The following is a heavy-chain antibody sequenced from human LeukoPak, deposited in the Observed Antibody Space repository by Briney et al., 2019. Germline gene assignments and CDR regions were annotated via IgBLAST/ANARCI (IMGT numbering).Heavy chain of an antibody. J-gene: IGHJ5*02. CDR1: GGSISSYY. CDR3: ARGGYYYGDYGNWFDP. V-gene: IGHV4-4*09. CDR2: IYTSGST. D-gene: IGHD4-17*01. Sequence: SETLSLTCTVSGGSISSYYWSWIRQPPGKGLEWIGYIYTSGSTNYNPSLKSRVTISVDTSKNQFSLKLSSVTAADTAVYYCARGGYYYGDYGNWFDPWGQGTPVTVSS.